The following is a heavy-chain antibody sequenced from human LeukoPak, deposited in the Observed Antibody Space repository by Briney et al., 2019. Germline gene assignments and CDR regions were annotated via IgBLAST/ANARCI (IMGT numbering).Heavy chain of an antibody. J-gene: IGHJ3*02. Sequence: PSETLSLTCAVYGGSFSGYYWSWIRQPPGKGLEWIGEINHSGSTNYNPSLKSRVTISVDTSKNQFSLKLSSVTAADTAVYYCARAPRLLGGSHHPRAFDIWGQGTMVTVSS. V-gene: IGHV4-34*01. CDR3: ARAPRLLGGSHHPRAFDI. D-gene: IGHD1-26*01. CDR2: INHSGST. CDR1: GGSFSGYY.